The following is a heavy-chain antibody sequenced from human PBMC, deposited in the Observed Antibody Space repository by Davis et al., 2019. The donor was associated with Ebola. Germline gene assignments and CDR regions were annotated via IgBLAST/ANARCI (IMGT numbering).Heavy chain of an antibody. J-gene: IGHJ4*02. CDR1: GLIFNNYW. V-gene: IGHV3-23*01. CDR3: ARHDYGDSHFDY. D-gene: IGHD4-17*01. CDR2: ISGSGGST. Sequence: GESLKISCAASGLIFNNYWMSWVRQAPGKGLEWVSAISGSGGSTYYADSVKGRFTISRDNSKNTLYLQMNSLRAEDTAVYYCARHDYGDSHFDYWGQGTLVTVSS.